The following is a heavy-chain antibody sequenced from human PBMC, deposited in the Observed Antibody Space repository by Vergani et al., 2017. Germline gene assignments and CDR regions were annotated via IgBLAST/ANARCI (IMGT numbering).Heavy chain of an antibody. J-gene: IGHJ5*02. CDR2: IYYSGST. D-gene: IGHD4-17*01. V-gene: IGHV4-59*01. CDR3: ARAYGDKRWGLVGWFDP. CDR1: GGSISSYY. Sequence: QLHLQESGPGLVKPSETLSLTCTVSGGSISSYYWSWIRQPPGKGLEWIGYIYYSGSTNYNPSLKSRVTISVATSKNQFSLKLSSVTAADTALYYCARAYGDKRWGLVGWFDPWGQGTLVTVSS.